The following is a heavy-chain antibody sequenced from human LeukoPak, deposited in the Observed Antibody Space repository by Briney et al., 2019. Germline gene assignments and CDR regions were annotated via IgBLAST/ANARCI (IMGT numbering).Heavy chain of an antibody. CDR2: INSDGSST. J-gene: IGHJ4*01. D-gene: IGHD3-10*01. V-gene: IGHV3-74*01. CDR3: AGSFGDVKNF. Sequence: GGSLRLSCAASGFTFSSYWMHWVRQAPGKGLVWVSRINSDGSSTSYADSVKGRFTISRDDARNSLSLQMNSLRAEDTAVYYCAGSFGDVKNFWGQGTLVTVSS. CDR1: GFTFSSYW.